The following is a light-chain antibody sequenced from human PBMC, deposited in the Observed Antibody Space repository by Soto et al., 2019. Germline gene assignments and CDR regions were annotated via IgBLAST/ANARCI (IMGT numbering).Light chain of an antibody. CDR1: QSVSRH. V-gene: IGKV3-11*01. J-gene: IGKJ2*01. CDR2: DAS. CDR3: QQYGNFPYT. Sequence: EVVLTQSPATLSLSPGERATLSCRASQSVSRHLAWYQQKPGQAPRLLILDASDRATGIPARFSGSGSGTNFTLTISSLEPEDFAVYYCQQYGNFPYTFGQGTKLEIK.